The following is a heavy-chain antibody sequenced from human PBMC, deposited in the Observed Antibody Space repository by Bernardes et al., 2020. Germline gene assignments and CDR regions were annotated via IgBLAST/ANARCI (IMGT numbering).Heavy chain of an antibody. Sequence: SETLSLTCTVSGGSISSSSYYWGWIRQPPGKGLEWIGSIYYSGSTYYNPSLKSRVTISVDTSKNQFSLKLSSVTAADTAVYYCARLAVIQLWLNGPYYYMDVWGKGTTVTVSS. J-gene: IGHJ6*03. CDR3: ARLAVIQLWLNGPYYYMDV. CDR1: GGSISSSSYY. CDR2: IYYSGST. D-gene: IGHD5-18*01. V-gene: IGHV4-39*01.